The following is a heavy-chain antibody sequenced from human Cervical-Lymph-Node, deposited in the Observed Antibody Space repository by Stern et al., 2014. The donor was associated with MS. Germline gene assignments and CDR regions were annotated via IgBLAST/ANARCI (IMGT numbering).Heavy chain of an antibody. Sequence: VQLVQSGAEVKKPGASVKVSCKASGYTFTSYYMHWVRQAPGQGLEWMGKINPSGGSTSYAQKFQGSVTMTRDTATSTVYMELSSLRSEDTAVYCCARDRGQLVADNCFDPWGQGTLVTVSS. CDR2: INPSGGST. CDR1: GYTFTSYY. J-gene: IGHJ5*02. V-gene: IGHV1-46*01. D-gene: IGHD6-6*01. CDR3: ARDRGQLVADNCFDP.